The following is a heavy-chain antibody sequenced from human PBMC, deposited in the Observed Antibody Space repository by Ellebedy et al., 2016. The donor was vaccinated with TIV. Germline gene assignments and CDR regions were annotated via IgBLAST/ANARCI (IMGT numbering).Heavy chain of an antibody. CDR1: GYSFASQW. D-gene: IGHD2/OR15-2a*01. J-gene: IGHJ3*02. CDR2: MDPGDSYI. Sequence: GESLKISCQGSGYSFASQWISWVRQVPGKGLEWLGRMDPGDSYINYSPAFQGHVTFSTDNSISTAYLQWGSLKASDTAMYYCARLVLRTTSTRGDVFDIWGQGTMVTVSS. V-gene: IGHV5-10-1*01. CDR3: ARLVLRTTSTRGDVFDI.